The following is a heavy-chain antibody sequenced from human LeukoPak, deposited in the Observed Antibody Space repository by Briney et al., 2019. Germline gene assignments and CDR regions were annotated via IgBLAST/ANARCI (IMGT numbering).Heavy chain of an antibody. CDR3: ASGSGSYRTPHYYMDV. D-gene: IGHD3-10*01. CDR2: IAHHGNNK. J-gene: IGHJ6*03. V-gene: IGHV3-30*02. Sequence: PGGSLRLSCAASGFAFSRNAMHWVRQGPGKGLEWVSYIAHHGNNKYYADSVKGRFTISRDNSKNTLYLQMNSLRAEDTAVYYCASGSGSYRTPHYYMDVWGKGTTVTVSS. CDR1: GFAFSRNA.